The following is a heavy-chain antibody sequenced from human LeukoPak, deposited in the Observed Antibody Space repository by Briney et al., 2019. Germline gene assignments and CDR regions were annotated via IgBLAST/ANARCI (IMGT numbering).Heavy chain of an antibody. Sequence: QPGRSLRLSCAASGFTFEDYAIHWVRQAPGKGLGWVSGINWNSGSIGYADSVKGRFTISRDNAKNSLYPQMNSLRAEDTAFYYCAKDQLYDSSGYPDYWGQGTLVTVSS. CDR1: GFTFEDYA. J-gene: IGHJ4*02. CDR3: AKDQLYDSSGYPDY. V-gene: IGHV3-9*01. D-gene: IGHD3-22*01. CDR2: INWNSGSI.